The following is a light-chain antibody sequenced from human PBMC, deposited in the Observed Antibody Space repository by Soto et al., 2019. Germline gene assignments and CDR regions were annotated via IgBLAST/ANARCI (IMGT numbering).Light chain of an antibody. CDR1: RSNIGTND. CDR3: AAWDERFVV. CDR2: RSI. V-gene: IGLV1-47*01. J-gene: IGLJ2*01. Sequence: QSVLTQPPSASGAPGQTVSISCSGRRSNIGTNDVYWYQQLPGTAPKLLIYRSIQRPSGVPERFSGAKSGTSASLSISGLRSADEADYYCAAWDERFVVFGGGTKVTVL.